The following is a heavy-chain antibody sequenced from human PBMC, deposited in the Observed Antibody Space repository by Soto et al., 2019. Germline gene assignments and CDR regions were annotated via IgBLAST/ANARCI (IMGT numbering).Heavy chain of an antibody. Sequence: TCAVYGGSFSGYYWSWIRQPPGKGLEWIGEINHSGSTNYNPSLKSRVTISVDTSKNQFSLKLSSVTAADTAVYYCARGPGIAVAGYYFDYWGQGTLVTVSS. V-gene: IGHV4-34*01. D-gene: IGHD6-19*01. J-gene: IGHJ4*02. CDR3: ARGPGIAVAGYYFDY. CDR2: INHSGST. CDR1: GGSFSGYY.